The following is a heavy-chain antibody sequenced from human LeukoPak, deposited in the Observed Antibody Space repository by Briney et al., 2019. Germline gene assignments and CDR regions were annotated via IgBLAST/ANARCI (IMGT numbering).Heavy chain of an antibody. D-gene: IGHD3-3*01. CDR3: VSDLCGGDDQ. J-gene: IGHJ5*02. V-gene: IGHV3-74*01. CDR2: IDEDGKTI. Sequence: GGSRRLSCAASGFTVNSYWMHWVRQAPGKGLVWVSRIDEDGKTIDYADSVKGRFTISRDNAKDTLYLQMSSLRDEDTAVYYCVSDLCGGDDQWGRGTLVTVSS. CDR1: GFTVNSYW.